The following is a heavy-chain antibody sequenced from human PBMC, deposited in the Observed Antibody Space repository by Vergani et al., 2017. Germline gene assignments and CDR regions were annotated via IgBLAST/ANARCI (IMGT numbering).Heavy chain of an antibody. CDR2: IWYDGSNK. CDR1: GFTFSSYG. D-gene: IGHD6-6*01. Sequence: QVQLVESGGGVVQPGRSLRLSCAASGFTFSSYGMHWVRQAPGKGLEWVAVIWYDGSNKYYADSVKGRFTISRDNSKNTLYLQRNSLRAEDTAVYYCATSRIAARRGGYYFDYWGQGTLVTVSS. V-gene: IGHV3-33*01. CDR3: ATSRIAARRGGYYFDY. J-gene: IGHJ4*02.